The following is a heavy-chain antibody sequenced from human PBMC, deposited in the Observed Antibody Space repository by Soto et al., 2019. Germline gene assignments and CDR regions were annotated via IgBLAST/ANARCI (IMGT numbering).Heavy chain of an antibody. Sequence: QLQLQESGPGLVKPSETLSLTCTVSGGSIGSNFYNWGWIRQPPGKGLEWIGGLFYSGSTYYNSSLKSRVTISVDTSKDQLSLELSSVTAADTAVYSCAREGYINGQRGHFDYWGQGTLVTVSS. J-gene: IGHJ4*02. CDR1: GGSIGSNFYN. V-gene: IGHV4-39*01. CDR2: LFYSGST. D-gene: IGHD2-2*02. CDR3: AREGYINGQRGHFDY.